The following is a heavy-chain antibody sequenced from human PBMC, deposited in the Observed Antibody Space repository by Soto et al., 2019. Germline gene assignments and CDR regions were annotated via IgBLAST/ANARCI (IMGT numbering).Heavy chain of an antibody. CDR2: IGCCSGSGT. Sequence: GGSLRLSCAASGFTFGTYTMNWVRQAPGKGLEWVSGIGCCSGSGTYYADFVKGRFTISRDNSKNMVFLQMNGLRAEDTAVYYCAKARQPDGIWTIXSWGQGTPVXVSS. CDR3: AKARQPDGIWTIXS. V-gene: IGHV3-23*01. CDR1: GFTFGTYT. J-gene: IGHJ4*02. D-gene: IGHD3-9*01.